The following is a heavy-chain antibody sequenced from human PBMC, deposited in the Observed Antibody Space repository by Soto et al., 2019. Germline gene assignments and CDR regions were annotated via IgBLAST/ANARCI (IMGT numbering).Heavy chain of an antibody. CDR1: GGSTSSGDYY. V-gene: IGHV4-30-4*01. D-gene: IGHD6-6*01. J-gene: IGHJ4*02. CDR3: ARVDSSSSIDY. Sequence: PSETLSLTCTVSGGSTSSGDYYWSWIRQPPGEGLEWIGYIYYSGSTYYNPSLKSRVTISVDTSKNQFSLKLSSVTAADTAVYYCARVDSSSSIDYWGQGTLVTVSS. CDR2: IYYSGST.